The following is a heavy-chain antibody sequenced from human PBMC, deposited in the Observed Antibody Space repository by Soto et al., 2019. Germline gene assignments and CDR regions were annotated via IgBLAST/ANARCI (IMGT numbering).Heavy chain of an antibody. D-gene: IGHD4-17*01. CDR2: IYYSGST. V-gene: IGHV4-59*08. CDR1: GGSISSYY. CDR3: ARHERASTLTVDY. Sequence: SETLSLTCTVSGGSISSYYWSWIRQPPGKGLEWIGYIYYSGSTNYNPSLKSRVTISVDTSKNQFSLKLSSVTAADTAVYYCARHERASTLTVDYWGQGTLVTVSS. J-gene: IGHJ4*02.